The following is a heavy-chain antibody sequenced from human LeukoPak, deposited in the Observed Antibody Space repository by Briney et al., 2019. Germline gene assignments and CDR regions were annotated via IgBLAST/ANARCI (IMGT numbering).Heavy chain of an antibody. J-gene: IGHJ5*02. V-gene: IGHV1-2*06. CDR3: VLEVLSSGWVS. Sequence: ASVKVSCKASGYTFTGYYMHSVRQAPGQGLEWMGRINPNSGGTNYVQKFQGRVTMTRDTSISTAYMELSRLRSDDTAVYYCVLEVLSSGWVSWGQGTLVTVSS. CDR2: INPNSGGT. D-gene: IGHD6-19*01. CDR1: GYTFTGYY.